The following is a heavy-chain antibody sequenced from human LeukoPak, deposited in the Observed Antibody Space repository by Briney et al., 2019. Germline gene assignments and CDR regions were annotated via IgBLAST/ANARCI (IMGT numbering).Heavy chain of an antibody. CDR3: AREGFPAAYDY. D-gene: IGHD2-15*01. V-gene: IGHV3-21*01. CDR2: ISSTSSYI. CDR1: RFTFSRYW. J-gene: IGHJ4*02. Sequence: GGSLRLSCAASRFTFSRYWMHWVRQAPGKGLEWVSSISSTSSYIYYADSVKGRSTISRDNAKNLLYLQMNSLRAEDTAVYYCAREGFPAAYDYWGQGTLVTVSS.